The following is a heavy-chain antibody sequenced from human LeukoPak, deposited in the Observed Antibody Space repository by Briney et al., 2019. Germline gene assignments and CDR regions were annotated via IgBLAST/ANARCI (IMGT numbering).Heavy chain of an antibody. D-gene: IGHD1-14*01. Sequence: SETLSLTCSVSGDAIGSFYWNWFRQPPGKGLEWIGYIYYSGSTNYNPSLKSRVTISVDTSKNQFSLKLSSVTAADTAVYYCARGGLTPASKYYFDYWGQGTLVTVSS. CDR3: ARGGLTPASKYYFDY. CDR1: GDAIGSFY. CDR2: IYYSGST. V-gene: IGHV4-59*01. J-gene: IGHJ4*02.